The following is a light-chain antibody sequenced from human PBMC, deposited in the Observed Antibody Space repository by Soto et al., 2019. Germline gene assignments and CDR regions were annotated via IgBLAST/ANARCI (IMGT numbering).Light chain of an antibody. CDR2: AAS. CDR3: QQYGSSPEWT. V-gene: IGKV3-20*01. Sequence: EIVMTQSPATLSVSPGERATLSCRASQSVSSSYLAWYQQKPGQAPRLLIYAASSRATGIPDRFSGSGSGTDFTLTISRLEPEDFAVYYCQQYGSSPEWTFGQGTKVDIK. J-gene: IGKJ1*01. CDR1: QSVSSSY.